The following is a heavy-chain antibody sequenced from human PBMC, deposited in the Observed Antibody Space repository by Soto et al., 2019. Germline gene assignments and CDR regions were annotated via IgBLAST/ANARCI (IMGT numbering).Heavy chain of an antibody. CDR3: ARVSREYCSGGSCYGRSSKKIDY. D-gene: IGHD2-15*01. CDR1: VGSFSGYY. CDR2: INHIGST. Sequence: SETLSVACAVCVGSFSGYYWSWIRQPPGKWLEWIGEINHIGSTNYNPSLKSRVTISVDTSKNQFSLKLSSVTAADTAVYYCARVSREYCSGGSCYGRSSKKIDYWGQGTLVTVSS. V-gene: IGHV4-34*01. J-gene: IGHJ4*02.